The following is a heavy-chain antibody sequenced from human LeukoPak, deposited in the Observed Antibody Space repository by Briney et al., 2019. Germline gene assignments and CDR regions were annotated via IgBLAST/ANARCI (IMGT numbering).Heavy chain of an antibody. J-gene: IGHJ4*02. V-gene: IGHV4-59*01. CDR2: IYHSGST. D-gene: IGHD4-23*01. CDR1: GGSISGYY. CDR3: ARADYGGNRFDY. Sequence: KPSGTLSLTCSVSGGSISGYYWSWIRQPPGKGLEWIGYIYHSGSTNYNPPLKSRVTISVDTSRNQFSLRLSSVTAADTAVYYCARADYGGNRFDYWGRGTLVTVSS.